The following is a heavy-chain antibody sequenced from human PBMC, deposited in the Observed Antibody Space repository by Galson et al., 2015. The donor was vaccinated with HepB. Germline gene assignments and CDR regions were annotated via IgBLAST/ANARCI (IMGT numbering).Heavy chain of an antibody. Sequence: SVKVSCKASRFTFTSSAVQWVRQTRGQRLEWIGWIDVGGGNTNYAQKVQKRVTITRDMSTSQTYMEVSSLRSEDKAGYYCAAGTTVTKRHWGQGTLVTVPS. V-gene: IGHV1-58*01. J-gene: IGHJ4*02. CDR3: AAGTTVTKRH. D-gene: IGHD4-17*01. CDR1: RFTFTSSA. CDR2: IDVGGGNT.